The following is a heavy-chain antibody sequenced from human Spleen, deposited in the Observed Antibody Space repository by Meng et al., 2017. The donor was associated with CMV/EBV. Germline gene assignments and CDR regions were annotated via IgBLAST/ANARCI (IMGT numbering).Heavy chain of an antibody. CDR3: ARDYFDSSDYYYMGFFDF. J-gene: IGHJ4*02. D-gene: IGHD3-22*01. CDR2: ISYDGSNK. Sequence: GGSLRLSFAASGFTFSSYAMHWVRQAPGKGLEWVAVISYDGSNKYYADSVKGRFTASRDNAKTSLYLQMNSLRAEDTAVYYCARDYFDSSDYYYMGFFDFWGQGTLVTVSS. CDR1: GFTFSSYA. V-gene: IGHV3-30-3*01.